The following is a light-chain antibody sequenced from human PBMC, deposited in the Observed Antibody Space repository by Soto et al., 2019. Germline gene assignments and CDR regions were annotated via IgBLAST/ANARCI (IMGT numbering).Light chain of an antibody. CDR2: DVS. J-gene: IGLJ1*01. CDR1: SSDVGGYNY. Sequence: QSVLTQPASVSGSPGQSITISCTGTSSDVGGYNYVSWYQQHPGKAPKLMIYDVSYRPSGVSDRFSGSKSGNTASLTISGLQSDDEADYYCDSYTSISSYVFGPGTKVTDL. V-gene: IGLV2-14*01. CDR3: DSYTSISSYV.